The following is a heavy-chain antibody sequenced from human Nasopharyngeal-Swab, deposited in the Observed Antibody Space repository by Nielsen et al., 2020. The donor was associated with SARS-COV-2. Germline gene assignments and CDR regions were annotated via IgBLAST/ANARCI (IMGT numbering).Heavy chain of an antibody. D-gene: IGHD6-6*01. J-gene: IGHJ3*02. CDR3: AHSSLSAFDI. Sequence: WIRQPPGKGLEWVSYISSSGTTIYYADSVKGRFTISRDNAKNSLYLQMNSLRAEDTAVYYCAHSSLSAFDIWGQGTMVTVSS. V-gene: IGHV3-11*04. CDR2: ISSSGTTI.